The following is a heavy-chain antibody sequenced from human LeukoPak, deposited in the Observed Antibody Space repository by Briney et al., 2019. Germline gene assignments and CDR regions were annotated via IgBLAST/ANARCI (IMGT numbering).Heavy chain of an antibody. CDR2: FYPADSDT. J-gene: IGHJ4*02. D-gene: IGHD6-13*01. Sequence: GESLKISCKGSGYSFTSYWIAWVRQMPGKGLEWMGIFYPADSDTKYSPSFQGQVTISADKSISTAYLQWSSLKASDTAMYYCARRGSSWYVDWGQGTLVTVSS. CDR1: GYSFTSYW. V-gene: IGHV5-51*01. CDR3: ARRGSSWYVD.